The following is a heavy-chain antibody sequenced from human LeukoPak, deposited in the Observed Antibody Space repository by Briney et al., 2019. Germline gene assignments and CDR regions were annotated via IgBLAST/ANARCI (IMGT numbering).Heavy chain of an antibody. CDR1: GYTFTGYY. CDR3: ARDSRVFDYDSSGYYQGYFQH. CDR2: INPNSGGT. D-gene: IGHD3-22*01. V-gene: IGHV1-2*02. J-gene: IGHJ1*01. Sequence: GASVKVSCKASGYTFTGYYMHWVRQAPGQGLEWMGWINPNSGGTNYAQKFQGRVTMTRDTSISTAYMELSRLRSDDTAVYYCARDSRVFDYDSSGYYQGYFQHWGQGNLVTVSS.